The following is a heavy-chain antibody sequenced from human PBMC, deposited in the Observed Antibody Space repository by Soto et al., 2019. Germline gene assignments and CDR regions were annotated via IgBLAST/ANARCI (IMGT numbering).Heavy chain of an antibody. V-gene: IGHV3-30*19. J-gene: IGHJ6*02. CDR1: GFTFSSYG. D-gene: IGHD2-2*01. CDR3: ARDLSRHCSSTSCYYYGMDV. CDR2: ISYDGSNK. Sequence: QVQLVESGGGVVQPGRSLRLSCAASGFTFSSYGMHWVRQAPGKGLEWVAVISYDGSNKYYADSVKGRFTISRDNSKNTLYLQMNSLRAEDTAVYYCARDLSRHCSSTSCYYYGMDVWGQGTTVTVSS.